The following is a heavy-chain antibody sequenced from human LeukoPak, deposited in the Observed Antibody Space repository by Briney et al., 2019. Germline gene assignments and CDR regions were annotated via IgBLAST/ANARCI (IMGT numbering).Heavy chain of an antibody. CDR2: IYPGDSDT. D-gene: IGHD5-18*01. J-gene: IGHJ5*02. V-gene: IGHV5-51*01. CDR3: ARGMVTHNWFDP. CDR1: GYSFTSYW. Sequence: GESLQISCKGSGYSFTSYWIGWVRQMPGKGLEWMGIIYPGDSDTRYSPSFQGHVTISVDKSITTAYLQWSSLKASDTAMYYCARGMVTHNWFDPWGQGTLVTVSS.